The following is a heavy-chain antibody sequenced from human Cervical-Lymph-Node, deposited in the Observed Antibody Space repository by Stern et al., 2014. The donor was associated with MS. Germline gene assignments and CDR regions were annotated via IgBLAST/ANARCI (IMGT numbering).Heavy chain of an antibody. Sequence: VQLVESGGGVVQPGRSLRLSCAASGFTFSSYGIHWVRQAPGKGLEWVVIVSFDGSINKYADSVKGRFTISRDNSKNTLYLQMDSLRAEDSAVYYCARARCTGASCSSDYFYYFGMDVWGQGTTVTVSS. J-gene: IGHJ6*02. D-gene: IGHD2-15*01. V-gene: IGHV3-30*03. CDR1: GFTFSSYG. CDR2: VSFDGSIN. CDR3: ARARCTGASCSSDYFYYFGMDV.